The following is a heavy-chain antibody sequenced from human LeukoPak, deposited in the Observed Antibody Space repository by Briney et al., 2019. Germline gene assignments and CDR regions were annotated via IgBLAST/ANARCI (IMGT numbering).Heavy chain of an antibody. CDR3: ARDLGGYPFSMDV. J-gene: IGHJ6*03. D-gene: IGHD2-15*01. CDR1: GGSLRSDRHN. CDR2: VDQPGPP. V-gene: IGHV4-39*07. Sequence: AETLSLTCSVSGGSLRSDRHNWAWVRQSADKGLEHIGSVDQPGPPYSTPPLKSRVAISLDTSNTQFSLNLASVTAADTAVYYCARDLGGYPFSMDVWGKGITVTVSS.